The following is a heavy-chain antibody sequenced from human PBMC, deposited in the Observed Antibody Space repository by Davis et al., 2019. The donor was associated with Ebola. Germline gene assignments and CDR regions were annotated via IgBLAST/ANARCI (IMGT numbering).Heavy chain of an antibody. Sequence: GGSLRLSCAASGFTFSSYGMHWVRQAPGKGLEWVAVISYDGSNKYYADSVKGRFTISRDNPKNTLYLQMNSLRPEDTAVYYCARERGPYILGWFEPFDIWGQGTRVTVSS. D-gene: IGHD3-10*01. V-gene: IGHV3-30*03. CDR3: ARERGPYILGWFEPFDI. CDR1: GFTFSSYG. CDR2: ISYDGSNK. J-gene: IGHJ3*02.